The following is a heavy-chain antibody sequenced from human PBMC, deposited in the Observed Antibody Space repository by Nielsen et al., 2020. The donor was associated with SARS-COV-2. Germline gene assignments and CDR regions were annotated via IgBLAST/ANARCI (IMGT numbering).Heavy chain of an antibody. CDR2: IYYSGST. J-gene: IGHJ4*02. Sequence: SETLSLTCTVSGGSISSYYWSWIRQPPGKGLEWIGYIYYSGSTNYNPSLKSRVTISVDTSKNQFSLKLSSVTAADTAVYYCARDISPYSGIDYWGQGTLVTVSS. CDR1: GGSISSYY. D-gene: IGHD2-15*01. CDR3: ARDISPYSGIDY. V-gene: IGHV4-4*08.